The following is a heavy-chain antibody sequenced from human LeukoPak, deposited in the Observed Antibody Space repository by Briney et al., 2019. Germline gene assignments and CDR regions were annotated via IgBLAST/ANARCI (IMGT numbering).Heavy chain of an antibody. V-gene: IGHV4-30-2*01. CDR1: GGSISSGGYS. J-gene: IGHJ3*02. CDR3: VSRPVVPAAIGAFDI. Sequence: KSSETLSLTCGVSGGSISSGGYSWSWIRQPPGKGLEWIGYIYHSGSTYYNPSLKSRVTISVDRSKNQFSLKLSSVTAADTAVYYCVSRPVVPAAIGAFDIWGQGTMVTVSS. CDR2: IYHSGST. D-gene: IGHD2-2*01.